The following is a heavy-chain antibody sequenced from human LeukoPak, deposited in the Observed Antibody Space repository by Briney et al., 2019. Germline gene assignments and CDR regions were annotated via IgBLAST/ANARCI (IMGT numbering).Heavy chain of an antibody. CDR2: ISGGGGST. D-gene: IGHD3-3*01. J-gene: IGHJ4*02. V-gene: IGHV3-23*01. CDR3: GRGVDDFRSGYSVVDY. Sequence: PGGSLSLSCAASGFTFSSFAMSWVRQAPGEGLEWVSGISGGGGSTFYADSVKGRFTISRDNAKNSLYLQMNSLRAEDRAVYDCGRGVDDFRSGYSVVDYWGQGTLVTVSS. CDR1: GFTFSSFA.